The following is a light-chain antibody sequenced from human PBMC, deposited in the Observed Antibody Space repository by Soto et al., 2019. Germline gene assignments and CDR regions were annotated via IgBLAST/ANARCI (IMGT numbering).Light chain of an antibody. Sequence: QSVLTQPASVSGSPGQSSTISCTGTSSDVGGYNYVSWYQQHPGKAPKLLINDVSNRPSGISDRFSGSKSGNTASLTISGLQAEGEADYYCSSYTSSTTNVFGTGTKVTVL. CDR3: SSYTSSTTNV. CDR1: SSDVGGYNY. CDR2: DVS. V-gene: IGLV2-14*03. J-gene: IGLJ1*01.